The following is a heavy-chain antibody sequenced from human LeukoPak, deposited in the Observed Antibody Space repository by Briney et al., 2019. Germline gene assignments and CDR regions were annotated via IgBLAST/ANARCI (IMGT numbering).Heavy chain of an antibody. CDR1: GGSISSSSYF. Sequence: SETLSLTCTVSGGSISSSSYFWGWIRQPPGKGLEWIGSIFYSGSTYYNPSLNSRVTISIDTSKNQLSLRLSSVTAADTAVYYCARQMNTVTADYWGQGTLVTVSS. CDR3: ARQMNTVTADY. J-gene: IGHJ4*02. V-gene: IGHV4-39*01. CDR2: IFYSGST. D-gene: IGHD4-17*01.